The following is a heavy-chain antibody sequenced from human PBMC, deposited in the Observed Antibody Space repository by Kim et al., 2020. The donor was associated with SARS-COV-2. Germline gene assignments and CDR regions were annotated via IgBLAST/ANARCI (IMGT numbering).Heavy chain of an antibody. J-gene: IGHJ4*02. D-gene: IGHD6-19*01. V-gene: IGHV3-9*01. CDR3: TKSLGGRVTVAGSRFFDF. Sequence: VKGRFTVSRDHAKNSLYLQMNSLRPEDTACYFCTKSLGGRVTVAGSRFFDFWGQGTLVTVSS.